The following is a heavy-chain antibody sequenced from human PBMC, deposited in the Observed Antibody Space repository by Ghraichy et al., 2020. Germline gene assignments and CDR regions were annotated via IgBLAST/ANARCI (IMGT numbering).Heavy chain of an antibody. CDR1: GGSFSGYY. J-gene: IGHJ4*02. CDR2: INHSGST. V-gene: IGHV4-34*01. CDR3: ARHQSGFWSGYYRY. Sequence: SETLSLTCAVYGGSFSGYYWSWIRQPPGKGLEWIGEINHSGSTNYNPSLKSRVTISVDTSKNQFSLKLSSVTAADTAVYYCARHQSGFWSGYYRYWGQGTLVTVSS. D-gene: IGHD3-3*01.